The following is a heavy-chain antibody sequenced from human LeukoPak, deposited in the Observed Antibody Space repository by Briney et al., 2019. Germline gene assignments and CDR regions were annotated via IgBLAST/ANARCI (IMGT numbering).Heavy chain of an antibody. CDR3: AREIYCTGTNCRRSYYYYHYYGMDV. CDR1: GFTFSSYG. CDR2: IWYDGSNE. V-gene: IGHV3-33*01. J-gene: IGHJ6*02. Sequence: GRSLRLSCAASGFTFSSYGMHWVRQAPGKGLEWVAVIWYDGSNEYYADSVKGRFTISRDNSKNTLYLQMNSLRAEDTAVYYCAREIYCTGTNCRRSYYYYHYYGMDVRGQGTTVTVSS. D-gene: IGHD2-2*01.